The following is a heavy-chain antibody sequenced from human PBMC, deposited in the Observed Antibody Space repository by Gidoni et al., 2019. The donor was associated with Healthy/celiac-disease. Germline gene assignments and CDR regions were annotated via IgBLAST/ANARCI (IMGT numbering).Heavy chain of an antibody. CDR3: ARVLTMVRGVIGILGY. V-gene: IGHV1-3*01. D-gene: IGHD3-10*01. CDR2: INAGNGNT. Sequence: MGWINAGNGNTKYSQKFQGRVTITRDTSASTAYMELSSLRSEDTAVYYCARVLTMVRGVIGILGYWGQGTLVTVSS. J-gene: IGHJ4*02.